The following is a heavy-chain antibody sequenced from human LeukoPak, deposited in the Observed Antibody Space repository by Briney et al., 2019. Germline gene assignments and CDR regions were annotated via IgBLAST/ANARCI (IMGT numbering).Heavy chain of an antibody. D-gene: IGHD3-22*01. CDR1: GFTFSNAW. CDR2: IKSKTDGGKT. CDR3: TTLNYYDSSGYLDY. V-gene: IGHV3-15*01. Sequence: GGSLRLSCAASGFTFSNAWMSWVRQAPGKGLEWVGRIKSKTDGGKTDYAAPVKGRFTISRDDSKNTLYLQMNSLKTEDTAVYYCTTLNYYDSSGYLDYWGQGTLVTVSS. J-gene: IGHJ4*02.